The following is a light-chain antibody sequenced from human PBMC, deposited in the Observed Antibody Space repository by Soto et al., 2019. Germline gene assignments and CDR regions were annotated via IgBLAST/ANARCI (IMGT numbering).Light chain of an antibody. CDR2: DAS. CDR1: QDIGHY. CDR3: QQSLNLPLT. J-gene: IGKJ3*01. Sequence: DIQMTQSPSSLSASLGDRVTITCRASQDIGHYLNWYQHKPGKAPKLLIYDASSLETGVPPGFSGGGSGTDFTLTINNLQPEDVATYYCQQSLNLPLTFGPGTKVD. V-gene: IGKV1-33*01.